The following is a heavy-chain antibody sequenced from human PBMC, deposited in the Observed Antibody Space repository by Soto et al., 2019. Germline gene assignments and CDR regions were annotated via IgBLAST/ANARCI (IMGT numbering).Heavy chain of an antibody. V-gene: IGHV1-2*02. CDR3: ARVDGPNNWFDP. Sequence: QVQLVQSGAEVMHPGASVKGSCKASGYSCTDYYIHWVRQAPGEGLEWMGWSNPKRGGTIYAQSFLGRVRMTSDTSISTAYMELSSLRSADTAVYYCARVDGPNNWFDPWGKGTLVTVSS. CDR1: GYSCTDYY. CDR2: SNPKRGGT. J-gene: IGHJ5*02.